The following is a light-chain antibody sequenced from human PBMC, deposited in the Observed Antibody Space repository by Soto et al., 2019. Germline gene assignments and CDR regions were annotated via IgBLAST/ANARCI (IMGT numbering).Light chain of an antibody. Sequence: ELVLTQSPGTLSLSPGERATLSCRASQSVSSTYLAWYQQKPGQAPRLLIYGASSRATGIPDRFSGSGSGTDFTLTISRLEPKDFAVYYCQQYGSSAWTFGQGTKVEIK. J-gene: IGKJ1*01. CDR2: GAS. CDR1: QSVSSTY. V-gene: IGKV3-20*01. CDR3: QQYGSSAWT.